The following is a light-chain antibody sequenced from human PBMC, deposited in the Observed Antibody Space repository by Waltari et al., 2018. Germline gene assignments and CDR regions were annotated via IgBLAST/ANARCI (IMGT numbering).Light chain of an antibody. CDR3: QHYESLPVT. Sequence: EIVLTQSPGTLSLSPGESASLSCRASQSLRIYLAGYQQKPGQAPRLLIYHASTRATGIPDRFSGSGSGTDFSLTISRLEPEDFAVYYCQHYESLPVTFGQGTKVEIK. CDR1: QSLRIY. CDR2: HAS. V-gene: IGKV3-20*01. J-gene: IGKJ1*01.